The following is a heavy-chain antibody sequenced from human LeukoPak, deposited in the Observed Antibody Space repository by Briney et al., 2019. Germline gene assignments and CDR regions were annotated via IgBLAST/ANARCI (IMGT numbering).Heavy chain of an antibody. Sequence: SGGSLRLSCAASGFPLSGYWMHRVRQGPGKGLVWVSRINSDGRSTAYADSVKGRFTISRDNAKNTLYLQMDSLRAEDTAVYYCARAMITSTTSPEHWGQGTLVTVSS. V-gene: IGHV3-74*03. CDR3: ARAMITSTTSPEH. CDR1: GFPLSGYW. D-gene: IGHD3-16*01. CDR2: INSDGRST. J-gene: IGHJ1*01.